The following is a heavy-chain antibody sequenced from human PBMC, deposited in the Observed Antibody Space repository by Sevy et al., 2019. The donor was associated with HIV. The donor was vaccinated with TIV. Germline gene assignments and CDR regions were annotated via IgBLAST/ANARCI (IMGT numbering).Heavy chain of an antibody. J-gene: IGHJ4*02. CDR2: ISGSGIST. D-gene: IGHD2-15*01. CDR3: AKDRGAVVEGEGYYLDF. V-gene: IGHV3-23*01. Sequence: GGSLRLSCAGSGYTFSGYAMSWVRQAPGKGLEWVSAISGSGISTYYAGSVKGRVTISRDNSKNLVYLAMDSLRDDDTALYYCAKDRGAVVEGEGYYLDFWGRGTLVTVSS. CDR1: GYTFSGYA.